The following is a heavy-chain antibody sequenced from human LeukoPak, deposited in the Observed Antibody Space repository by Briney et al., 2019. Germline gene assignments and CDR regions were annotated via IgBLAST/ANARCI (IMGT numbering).Heavy chain of an antibody. J-gene: IGHJ3*02. V-gene: IGHV3-33*01. Sequence: GGSLRLSCAASGFTFSSYDMHWLRQGPGKGLEWVAVIWYDGSKKFYADSVQGRFTISRDDSKNTLYLQMNSLRAEDTAVYYCARDSYCSGGSCTYTDDAFDIWGQGTMVTVSS. CDR1: GFTFSSYD. CDR3: ARDSYCSGGSCTYTDDAFDI. D-gene: IGHD2-15*01. CDR2: IWYDGSKK.